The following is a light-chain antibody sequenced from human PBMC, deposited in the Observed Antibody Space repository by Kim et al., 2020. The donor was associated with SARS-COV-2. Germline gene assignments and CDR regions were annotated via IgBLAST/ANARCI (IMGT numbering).Light chain of an antibody. V-gene: IGLV3-1*01. CDR3: QAWDSSTVV. J-gene: IGLJ2*01. CDR1: KLGDKY. CDR2: QDS. Sequence: SYELTQPPSVSVSPGQTAIITCSGDKLGDKYACWYQQKPGQSPVLVIYQDSKRPSGIPERFSGSNSGNTATLTISGTQAMDEADYYCQAWDSSTVVFGVG.